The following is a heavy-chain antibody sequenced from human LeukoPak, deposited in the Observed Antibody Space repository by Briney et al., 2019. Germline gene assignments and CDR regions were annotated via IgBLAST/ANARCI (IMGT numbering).Heavy chain of an antibody. CDR3: ASSTVGYYGMDV. D-gene: IGHD4-11*01. J-gene: IGHJ6*02. Sequence: GGSLRLSCAASGFTFSSYTMSWVRQAPGKGLEWVSAISHTSEYTYHADSVKGRFTISRDNSKNTLYLQMNSLRAEDTAVYYCASSTVGYYGMDVWGQGTTVTVSS. CDR1: GFTFSSYT. CDR2: ISHTSEYT. V-gene: IGHV3-23*01.